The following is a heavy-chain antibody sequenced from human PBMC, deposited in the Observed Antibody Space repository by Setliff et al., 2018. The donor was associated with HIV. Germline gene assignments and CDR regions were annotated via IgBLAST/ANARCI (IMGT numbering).Heavy chain of an antibody. CDR1: GFTFTNAW. D-gene: IGHD3-10*01. CDR2: IYHSGST. Sequence: GSLRLSCAASGFTFTNAWMSWVRQPPGKGLEWIGEIYHSGSTNYNPSLKSRVTISLDRSKTQFSLKLSSVTAAETAVYYCARVGYHGSGRYSFDYWGQGTLVTVSS. CDR3: ARVGYHGSGRYSFDY. J-gene: IGHJ4*02. V-gene: IGHV4-4*02.